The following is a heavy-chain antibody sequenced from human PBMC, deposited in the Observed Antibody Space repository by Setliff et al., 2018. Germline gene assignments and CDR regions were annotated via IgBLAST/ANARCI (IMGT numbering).Heavy chain of an antibody. CDR3: ARGTDYHGSGSYWAKDV. Sequence: SVKVSCKASGGTFSRYAISWVRQAPGQGLEWMGGSIPMYRTTKFAQKFQGRVTITTDESTTTAYMELSSLRSEDTAVYYCARGTDYHGSGSYWAKDVWGKGTTVTVSS. D-gene: IGHD3-10*01. CDR1: GGTFSRYA. CDR2: SIPMYRTT. J-gene: IGHJ6*04. V-gene: IGHV1-69*05.